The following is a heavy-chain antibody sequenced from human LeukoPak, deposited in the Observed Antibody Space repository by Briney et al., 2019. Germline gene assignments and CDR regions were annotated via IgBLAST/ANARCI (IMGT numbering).Heavy chain of an antibody. J-gene: IGHJ4*02. Sequence: GGSKRLSCEASGLTFSSYGMPWVRQAPGKGLEWVAVIGYDGSNKYYADSVKGRFTISRDNSKNTLYLQMNSLRAEDTAVYYCARSYPYDSSGYHPGYFDYWGQGTLVTVSS. CDR1: GLTFSSYG. V-gene: IGHV3-33*01. D-gene: IGHD3-22*01. CDR2: IGYDGSNK. CDR3: ARSYPYDSSGYHPGYFDY.